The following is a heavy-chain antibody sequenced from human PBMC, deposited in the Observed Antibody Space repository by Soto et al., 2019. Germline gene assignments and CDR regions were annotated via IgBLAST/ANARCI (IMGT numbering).Heavy chain of an antibody. CDR3: ARDRYGDYDGMDV. D-gene: IGHD4-17*01. CDR1: GDSISSSNW. CDR2: IYHSGST. J-gene: IGHJ6*02. Sequence: QVQLQESGPGLVKPSGTLSLTCAVSGDSISSSNWWSWVRQPPGKGLEWIGEIYHSGSTNYNPSLKSPVTMSVDKSKNQFSRVLTSVTAADTAVYYCARDRYGDYDGMDVWGQGTTVTVSS. V-gene: IGHV4-4*02.